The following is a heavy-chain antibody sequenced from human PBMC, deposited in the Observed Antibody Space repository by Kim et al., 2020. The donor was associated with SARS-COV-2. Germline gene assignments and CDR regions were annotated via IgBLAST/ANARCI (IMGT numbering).Heavy chain of an antibody. D-gene: IGHD1-26*01. V-gene: IGHV1-8*01. CDR2: SGNT. CDR3: ARVGANDY. J-gene: IGHJ4*02. Sequence: SGNTGYAQKFQGRVTMTRNTSISTAYMELSSLRSEDTAVYYCARVGANDYWGQGTLVTVSS.